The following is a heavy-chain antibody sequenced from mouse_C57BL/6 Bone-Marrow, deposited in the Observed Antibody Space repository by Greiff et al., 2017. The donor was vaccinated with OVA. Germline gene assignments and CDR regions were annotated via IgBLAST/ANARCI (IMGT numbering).Heavy chain of an antibody. J-gene: IGHJ3*01. CDR3: VYGYDGAWFAY. CDR1: GYTFTSYW. V-gene: IGHV1-61*01. D-gene: IGHD2-2*01. Sequence: QVQLQQPGAELVRPGSSVKLSCKASGYTFTSYWMDWVKQRPGQGLEWIGNIYPSDSETHYNQKFTDKATLTVDKSSSTAYMQLSSLTSEDSAVYYCVYGYDGAWFAYWGQGTLVTVSA. CDR2: IYPSDSET.